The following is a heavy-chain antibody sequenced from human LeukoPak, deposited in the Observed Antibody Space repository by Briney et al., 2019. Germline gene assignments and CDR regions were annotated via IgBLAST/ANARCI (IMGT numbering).Heavy chain of an antibody. Sequence: PSETLSLTCAVSGVPIASHSWWSWVRQPPGKGLEWIGEIYHTGGANYKPSLKSQVTMSVDTSNNHFSLKLTSVTAADTAVYFCAYNRDFALDNWGQGTLVTVSS. CDR3: AYNRDFALDN. V-gene: IGHV4/OR15-8*01. CDR1: GVPIASHSW. J-gene: IGHJ4*02. CDR2: IYHTGGA. D-gene: IGHD1-14*01.